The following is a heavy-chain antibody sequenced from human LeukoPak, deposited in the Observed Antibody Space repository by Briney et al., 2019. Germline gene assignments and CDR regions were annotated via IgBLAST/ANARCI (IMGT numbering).Heavy chain of an antibody. Sequence: GVSLRLSCATSGFTFTDYYMSWIRQAPGRGLEWVANVRQDGDEGHYVDSVKGRFTVSRDNAENSLYLQLNSLRVEDTAVYYCVTRLCSISACRASSYLSFDVWGKGTTVTVSS. CDR3: VTRLCSISACRASSYLSFDV. V-gene: IGHV3-7*01. CDR1: GFTFTDYY. CDR2: VRQDGDEG. J-gene: IGHJ6*04. D-gene: IGHD3-10*02.